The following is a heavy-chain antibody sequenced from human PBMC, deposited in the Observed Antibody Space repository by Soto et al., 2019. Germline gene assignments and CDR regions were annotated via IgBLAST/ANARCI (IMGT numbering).Heavy chain of an antibody. J-gene: IGHJ4*02. CDR2: ISGSGGST. Sequence: HPGGSLRLSCAASGFTFSSYAMSWVRQAPGKGLEWVSGISGSGGSTYYADSVKGRFTISRDNSKNTLYLQMNSLRAEDTAVYYCAKPGYGSGSYYNPHFDYWGQGTLVTVSS. V-gene: IGHV3-23*01. CDR3: AKPGYGSGSYYNPHFDY. CDR1: GFTFSSYA. D-gene: IGHD3-10*01.